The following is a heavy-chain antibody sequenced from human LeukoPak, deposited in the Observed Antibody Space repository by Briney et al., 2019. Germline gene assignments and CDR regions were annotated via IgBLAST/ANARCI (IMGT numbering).Heavy chain of an antibody. V-gene: IGHV3-33*01. Sequence: GRSLRLSCAASGFTFSSYGMHWVRQAPGKGLEWVAVIWYDGSDKYYADSVKGRFTVSRDNSKNTLYLQMNSLRAEDTAVYYCARSLYDILTGPYGMDVWGKGTTVTVSS. CDR1: GFTFSSYG. D-gene: IGHD3-9*01. CDR3: ARSLYDILTGPYGMDV. J-gene: IGHJ6*04. CDR2: IWYDGSDK.